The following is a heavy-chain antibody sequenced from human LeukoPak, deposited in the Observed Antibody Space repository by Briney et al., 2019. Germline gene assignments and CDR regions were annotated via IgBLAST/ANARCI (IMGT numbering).Heavy chain of an antibody. J-gene: IGHJ4*02. CDR2: IYYSGST. D-gene: IGHD3/OR15-3a*01. CDR3: ARVWTTWGFDY. CDR1: GGSVSSGDYY. Sequence: SETLSLTCAVSGGSVSSGDYYWSWIRQPPGKGLEWIGYIYYSGSTYYNPSLKSRVTISVDTSKNQFSLKLNSVTAADTAVYYCARVWTTWGFDYWGQGTLVTVSS. V-gene: IGHV4-30-4*08.